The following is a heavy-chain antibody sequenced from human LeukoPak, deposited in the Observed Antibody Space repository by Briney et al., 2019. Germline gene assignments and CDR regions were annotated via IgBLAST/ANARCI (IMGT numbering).Heavy chain of an antibody. CDR2: ISNSGAYV. Sequence: PGGSLSLSRAATFNVFVTYVMTWVRQAPGKGLEWVSLISNSGAYVDYADSVKGRFTVSRDNSKNALYLQMNSVRAEDTAVYYCAKGAPTSRILQSLFAFEYWGKGTMVTVSS. V-gene: IGHV3-23*01. D-gene: IGHD5-24*01. CDR1: FNVFVTYV. J-gene: IGHJ4*02. CDR3: AKGAPTSRILQSLFAFEY.